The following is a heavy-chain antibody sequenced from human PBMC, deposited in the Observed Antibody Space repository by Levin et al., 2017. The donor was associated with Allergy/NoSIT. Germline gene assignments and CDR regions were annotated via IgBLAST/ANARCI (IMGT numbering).Heavy chain of an antibody. CDR1: GYTFTDYF. J-gene: IGHJ6*02. Sequence: ASVKVSCKASGYTFTDYFIHWVRQAPGQGLGWMGWINPYTGATDYAQKFQGRVTMTRDTSISTAYMELSRVKSDDTAVYYCARQSGYDENYFYYYHMDVWGQGTTVTVSS. V-gene: IGHV1-2*02. CDR3: ARQSGYDENYFYYYHMDV. D-gene: IGHD5-12*01. CDR2: INPYTGAT.